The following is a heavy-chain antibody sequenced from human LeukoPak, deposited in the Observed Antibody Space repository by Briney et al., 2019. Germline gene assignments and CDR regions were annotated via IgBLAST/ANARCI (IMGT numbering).Heavy chain of an antibody. CDR3: ARKTLGAPFDI. V-gene: IGHV6-1*01. CDR2: TYYRSTWFN. Sequence: SQTLSLTCAISGDSVSSNTASWNWIRQSPSSGLEWLGRTYYRSTWFNTYAESLKSRIVINADTSKNQFSLQLNPVTPEDTAVYYCARKTLGAPFDIWGQGTMVAVSS. CDR1: GDSVSSNTAS. J-gene: IGHJ3*02. D-gene: IGHD3-16*01.